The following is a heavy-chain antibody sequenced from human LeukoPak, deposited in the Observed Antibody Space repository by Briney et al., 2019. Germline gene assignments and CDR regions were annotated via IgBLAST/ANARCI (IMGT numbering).Heavy chain of an antibody. Sequence: PGGSLRLSCAASGFTFSSYSMNWVRQAPGKGLEWVAVISYDGSNKYYADSVKGRFTISRDNPKNTLYLQMNSLRAEDTAVYYCAKDGGDRLDYWGQGTLVTVSS. CDR1: GFTFSSYS. CDR3: AKDGGDRLDY. CDR2: ISYDGSNK. V-gene: IGHV3-30*18. J-gene: IGHJ4*02. D-gene: IGHD2-21*02.